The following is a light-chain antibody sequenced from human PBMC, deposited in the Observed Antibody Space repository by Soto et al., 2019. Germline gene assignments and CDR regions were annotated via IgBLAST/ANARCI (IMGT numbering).Light chain of an antibody. V-gene: IGKV1-39*01. CDR2: GAS. Sequence: DIQMTQSPSSLSASIGDRVTMTCRASQSIRSLLNWYQQKSGKAPKLLIYGASTLQSGVPSRFSGSGSGTDFTLTISSLQPEDSATYYCQQSYSTPPYTFGQGTKLEIK. CDR1: QSIRSL. CDR3: QQSYSTPPYT. J-gene: IGKJ2*01.